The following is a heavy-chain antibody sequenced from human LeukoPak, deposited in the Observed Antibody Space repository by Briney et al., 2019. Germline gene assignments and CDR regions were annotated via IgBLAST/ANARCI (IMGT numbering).Heavy chain of an antibody. Sequence: SVKVSCKASGGTFSSYAISWVRQAPGQGLDWMGRIIPIFGTANYAQKFQGRVTITTNESTSTAYMELSSLRSQDTAVYYCARVTAMVPYYFDYWGQGTLVTVSS. D-gene: IGHD5-18*01. CDR2: IIPIFGTA. CDR1: GGTFSSYA. V-gene: IGHV1-69*05. J-gene: IGHJ4*02. CDR3: ARVTAMVPYYFDY.